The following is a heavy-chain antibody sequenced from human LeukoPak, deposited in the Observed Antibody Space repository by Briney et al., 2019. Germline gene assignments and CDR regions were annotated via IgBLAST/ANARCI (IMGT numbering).Heavy chain of an antibody. CDR3: AREGYCSGGICYSTMNWFDP. J-gene: IGHJ5*02. V-gene: IGHV1-18*01. CDR1: GYRFTSYG. CDR2: ISAYNGNT. Sequence: ASVKVSCKASGYRFTSYGITWVRHAPGQGLDWMGSISAYNGNTNYAQKVQGRVTLTTDTSTSTAYMELRSLRSDDTAVYYCAREGYCSGGICYSTMNWFDPWGQGTLVTVSS. D-gene: IGHD2-15*01.